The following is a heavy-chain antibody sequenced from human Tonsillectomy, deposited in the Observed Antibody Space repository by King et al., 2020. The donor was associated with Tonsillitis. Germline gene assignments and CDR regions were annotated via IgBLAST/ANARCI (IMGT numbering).Heavy chain of an antibody. V-gene: IGHV1-69*01. D-gene: IGHD3-10*01. CDR1: GGTFSSYA. CDR3: ATVPEDVYGSGNLRDY. CDR2: IIPIFGTA. J-gene: IGHJ4*02. Sequence: QLVQSGAEVKKPGSSVKISCKASGGTFSSYAISWVRQAPGQGLEWMGGIIPIFGTANYAQKFQGRVTITADESTSTAYMELSSLRSEDTAVYYCATVPEDVYGSGNLRDYWGQGTLVTVSS.